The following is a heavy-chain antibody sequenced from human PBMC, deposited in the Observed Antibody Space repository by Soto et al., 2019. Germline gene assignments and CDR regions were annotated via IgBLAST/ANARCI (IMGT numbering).Heavy chain of an antibody. V-gene: IGHV3-7*01. CDR3: ARAVGWKAFDP. D-gene: IGHD1-1*01. Sequence: EVQLVESGGGLVQPGGSLRLSCAASGFTFSSVWMTWVRQAPGKGLEWVANVKDDGSEKNYVDSVKGRFTIYRDNAKNSLYLQMNSQKIDDTALYYCARAVGWKAFDPWGQGTLVIVSS. CDR1: GFTFSSVW. J-gene: IGHJ5*02. CDR2: VKDDGSEK.